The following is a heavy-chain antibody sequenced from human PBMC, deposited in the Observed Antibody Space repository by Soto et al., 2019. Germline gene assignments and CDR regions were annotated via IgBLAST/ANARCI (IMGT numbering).Heavy chain of an antibody. J-gene: IGHJ4*02. V-gene: IGHV1-18*01. D-gene: IGHD5-18*01. CDR2: ISAYNGNT. CDR1: GYTFTCYG. CDR3: ARDRGYSYGYSPAY. Sequence: QVQLVQSGPEVRKPGASVKVSCKASGYTFTCYGITWVRQAPGQGLEWMGWISAYNGNTNYAQKLQDRVTMTTDTSTSTAHMELRSLRSDDTAVYYCARDRGYSYGYSPAYWGQGTLVTVSS.